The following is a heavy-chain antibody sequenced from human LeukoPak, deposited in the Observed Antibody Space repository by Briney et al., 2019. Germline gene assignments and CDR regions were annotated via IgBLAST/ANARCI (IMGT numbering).Heavy chain of an antibody. CDR3: ANQRWLHSNFDS. CDR1: GFTFSSYA. J-gene: IGHJ4*02. CDR2: ISGSGGST. V-gene: IGHV3-23*01. Sequence: GGSLRLSCAVSGFTFSSYAMSWVRRAPGKGLEWDSAISGSGGSTYYADSVKGRFTISRDNSKNTLYLQMNSLRAEDTAAYYCANQRWLHSNFDSWGQGTLVTVSS. D-gene: IGHD5-24*01.